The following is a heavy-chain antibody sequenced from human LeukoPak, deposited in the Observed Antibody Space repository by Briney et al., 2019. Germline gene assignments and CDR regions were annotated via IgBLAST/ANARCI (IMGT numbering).Heavy chain of an antibody. CDR3: ARDTMHCTNGVCYSNAFDI. Sequence: SETLSLTCAVSGGSISSGGYSWSWIRQPPGKGLEWIGYIYYSGSTYYNPSLKSRVTISVDTSKNQFSLKLSSVTAADTAVYYCARDTMHCTNGVCYSNAFDIWGQGTMVTVSS. D-gene: IGHD2-8*01. J-gene: IGHJ3*02. CDR2: IYYSGST. V-gene: IGHV4-30-4*07. CDR1: GGSISSGGYS.